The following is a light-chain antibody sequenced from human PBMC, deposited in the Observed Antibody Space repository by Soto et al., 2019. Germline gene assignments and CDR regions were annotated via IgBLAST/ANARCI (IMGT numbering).Light chain of an antibody. J-gene: IGKJ5*01. CDR3: QQRSSWQTT. Sequence: EIVLTQSPATLSLSPGERATLSCRASQSVSSRLAWYQQKPGQAPRLLIYDASERASGIPSRFSGGGSGTDFTLTISSLEPEDFAVYYCQQRSSWQTTFGQGTRRRL. V-gene: IGKV3D-11*02. CDR1: QSVSSR. CDR2: DAS.